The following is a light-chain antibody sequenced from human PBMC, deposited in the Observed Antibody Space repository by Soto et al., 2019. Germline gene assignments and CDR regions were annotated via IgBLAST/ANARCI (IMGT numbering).Light chain of an antibody. CDR1: QSLSSSY. CDR3: QQYGNSPQT. V-gene: IGKV3-20*01. Sequence: EIVLTQSPGTLSLSPGERATLSCRASQSLSSSYLAWYQQKPGQAPRLLIYDASSRATCIPDRISGSGSGTDFTLTISSLEPEDFAVYYCQQYGNSPQTFGQGTKVDIK. J-gene: IGKJ1*01. CDR2: DAS.